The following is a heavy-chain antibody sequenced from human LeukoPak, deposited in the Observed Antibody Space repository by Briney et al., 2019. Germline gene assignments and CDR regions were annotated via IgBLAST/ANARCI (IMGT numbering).Heavy chain of an antibody. CDR2: IFHTGST. V-gene: IGHV4-59*08. CDR1: GGSISSYY. D-gene: IGHD3-9*01. Sequence: SETLSLTCTVSGGSISSYYWHWIRQPPGKGLEWIGYIFHTGSTNYNPSLKSRVTISVDMSKNQFSLKLSSVTAADTAVYYCARHMLTGSQAETSGMDVWGQGTTVTVSS. J-gene: IGHJ6*02. CDR3: ARHMLTGSQAETSGMDV.